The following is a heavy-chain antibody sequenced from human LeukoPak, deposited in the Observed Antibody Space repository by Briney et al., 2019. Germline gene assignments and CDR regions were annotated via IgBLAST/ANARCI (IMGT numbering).Heavy chain of an antibody. J-gene: IGHJ6*03. CDR2: ISASGTLT. D-gene: IGHD6-19*01. CDR1: GFTFSSYE. V-gene: IGHV3-48*03. Sequence: GGSLRLSCAASGFTFSSYEMNWVRQAPGKGLEWISYISASGTLTHYADSVKGRFTISRDNAKNSLYLQMNGLRAEDTAMYYCAREKVTGTNPLFTRPNYYMDVWGKGTTVTVSS. CDR3: AREKVTGTNPLFTRPNYYMDV.